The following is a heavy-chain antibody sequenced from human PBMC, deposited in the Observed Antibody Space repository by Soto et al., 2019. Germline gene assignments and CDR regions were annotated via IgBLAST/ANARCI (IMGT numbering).Heavy chain of an antibody. J-gene: IGHJ4*02. CDR1: GISFFDYV. D-gene: IGHD1-7*01. Sequence: GGSLRLSCAASGISFFDYVIILFRQAPWKGLEWVSGITGSSDTTYYADSVKGRFTISRDNSKNTLFLQMNSLTGDDTAVYYCTGPTPFFNYWGRGTLVTVSS. CDR3: TGPTPFFNY. CDR2: ITGSSDTT. V-gene: IGHV3-23*01.